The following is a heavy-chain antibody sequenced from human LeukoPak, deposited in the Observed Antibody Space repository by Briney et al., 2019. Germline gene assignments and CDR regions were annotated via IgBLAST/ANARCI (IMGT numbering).Heavy chain of an antibody. Sequence: KPGGSLRLSCAASGFTFSSYSMNWVRQAPGRGREWASSISSSSSYIYYADSVKGRFTISRDNAKNSLYLQMNSLRAEDTAVYYCARQDQLDYWGQGTLVTVSS. J-gene: IGHJ4*02. CDR3: ARQDQLDY. V-gene: IGHV3-21*01. CDR1: GFTFSSYS. CDR2: ISSSSSYI.